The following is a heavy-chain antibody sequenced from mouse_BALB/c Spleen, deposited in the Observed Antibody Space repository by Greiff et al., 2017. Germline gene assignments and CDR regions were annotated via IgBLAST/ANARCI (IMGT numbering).Heavy chain of an antibody. V-gene: IGHV5-17*02. CDR2: ISSGSSTI. CDR3: ARGDYYVSHYFDY. J-gene: IGHJ2*01. D-gene: IGHD1-1*01. CDR1: GFTFSSFG. Sequence: EVKLVESGGGLVQPGGSRKLSCAASGFTFSSFGMHWVRQAPEKGLEWVAYISSGSSTIYYADTVKGRFTISRDNPKNTPFLQMTSLRSEDTAMYYCARGDYYVSHYFDYWGQGTTLTVSS.